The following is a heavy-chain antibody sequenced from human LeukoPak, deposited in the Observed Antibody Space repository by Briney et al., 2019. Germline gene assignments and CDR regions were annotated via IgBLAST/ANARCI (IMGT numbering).Heavy chain of an antibody. V-gene: IGHV3-23*01. D-gene: IGHD5-12*01. Sequence: GGSLRLSCAASGFTLRDYAMNWVRQAPGKGLEWVSAISGSGGNTYYADSVKGRFTISRDNAKNSLHLQMNSLRAEDTAVYYCARAQVSGNSDYGYWGQGSLVTVSS. J-gene: IGHJ4*02. CDR3: ARAQVSGNSDYGY. CDR1: GFTLRDYA. CDR2: ISGSGGNT.